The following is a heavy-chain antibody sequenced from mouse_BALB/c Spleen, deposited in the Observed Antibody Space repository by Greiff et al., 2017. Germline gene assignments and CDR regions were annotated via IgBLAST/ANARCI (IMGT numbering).Heavy chain of an antibody. Sequence: EVQLQQSGPELVKPGASVKISCKASGYSFTGYYMHWVKQSHVKSLEWIGRINPYNGATSYNQNFKDKASLTVDKSSSTAYMELHSLTSEDSAVYYCARLWPFDYWGQGTTLTVSS. V-gene: IGHV1-26*01. CDR3: ARLWPFDY. CDR1: GYSFTGYY. CDR2: INPYNGAT. J-gene: IGHJ2*01. D-gene: IGHD1-1*02.